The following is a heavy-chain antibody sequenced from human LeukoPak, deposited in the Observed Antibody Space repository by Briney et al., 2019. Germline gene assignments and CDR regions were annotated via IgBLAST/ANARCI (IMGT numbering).Heavy chain of an antibody. Sequence: PGGSLRLSCAASGFTVSSNYMSCVRQAPGKGLEWVSVIYSGGSTYYADSVKGRFAISRDNSKNTLYLQMNSLRAEDTAVYYCARDGPVASGYYYGMDVWGQGTTVTVSS. CDR3: ARDGPVASGYYYGMDV. D-gene: IGHD6-25*01. J-gene: IGHJ6*02. V-gene: IGHV3-53*01. CDR1: GFTVSSNY. CDR2: IYSGGST.